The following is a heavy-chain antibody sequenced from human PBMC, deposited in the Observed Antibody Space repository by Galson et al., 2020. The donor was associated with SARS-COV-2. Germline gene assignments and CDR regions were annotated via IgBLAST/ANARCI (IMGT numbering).Heavy chain of an antibody. J-gene: IGHJ6*03. Sequence: GGSLRLSCTASGFTFGDYAMSWVRQAPGKGLEWVGFIRSKAYGATTEYAASVKGRFTISRDDSKSIAYLQMNSLKTEDTAVYYCTRGYDSSRWYYYYMDVWGKGTTVTVSS. D-gene: IGHD3-22*01. CDR2: IRSKAYGATT. CDR1: GFTFGDYA. V-gene: IGHV3-49*04. CDR3: TRGYDSSRWYYYYMDV.